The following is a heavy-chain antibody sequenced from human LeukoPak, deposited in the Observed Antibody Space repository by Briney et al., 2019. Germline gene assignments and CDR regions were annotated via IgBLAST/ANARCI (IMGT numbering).Heavy chain of an antibody. CDR2: IYTSGST. Sequence: SQTLSLTCTVSGGSISSGSYYWSWIRQPAGKGLEWIGRIYTSGSTSYNPSLKSRVTISVDTSKNQFSLKLSSVTAADTAVYYCARASGGTRDYWGQGTLVTVSS. CDR3: ARASGGTRDY. CDR1: GGSISSGSYY. J-gene: IGHJ4*02. V-gene: IGHV4-61*02. D-gene: IGHD2-15*01.